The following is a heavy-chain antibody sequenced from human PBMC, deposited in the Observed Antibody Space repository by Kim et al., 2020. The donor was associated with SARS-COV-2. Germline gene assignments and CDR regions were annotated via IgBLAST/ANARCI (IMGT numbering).Heavy chain of an antibody. CDR3: ASADYGDYVDYYYYYGMDV. CDR2: INHSGST. V-gene: IGHV4-34*01. D-gene: IGHD4-17*01. J-gene: IGHJ6*01. CDR1: GGSFSGYY. Sequence: SETLSLTCAVYGGSFSGYYWSWIRQPPGKGLEWIGEINHSGSTNYNPSLKSRVTISVDTSKNQFSLKLSSVTAADTAVYYCASADYGDYVDYYYYYGMDV.